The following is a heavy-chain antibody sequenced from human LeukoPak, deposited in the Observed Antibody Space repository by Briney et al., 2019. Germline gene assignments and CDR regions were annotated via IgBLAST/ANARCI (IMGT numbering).Heavy chain of an antibody. CDR2: INPNSGGT. D-gene: IGHD4-11*01. V-gene: IGHV1-2*02. J-gene: IGHJ4*02. CDR3: ARATVTTSLDY. CDR1: GYTFTGYY. Sequence: ASVKVSCKASGYTFTGYYMHWVRQAPGQGLEWMGWINPNSGGTNDAQKFQGRVTMTRDTSISTAYMELSRLRPDDTAVYYCARATVTTSLDYWGQGTLVTVSS.